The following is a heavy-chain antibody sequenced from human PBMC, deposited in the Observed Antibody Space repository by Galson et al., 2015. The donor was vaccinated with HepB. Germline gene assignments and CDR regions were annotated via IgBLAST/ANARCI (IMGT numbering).Heavy chain of an antibody. D-gene: IGHD4-17*01. V-gene: IGHV3-11*06. J-gene: IGHJ4*02. CDR2: ISSTGTYT. CDR3: ARVADADYGDHSHFDY. Sequence: SLRLSCAASGFTFSDYYMSWIRQAPGKGLEWLSYISSTGTYTNYADSVKGRFTISRDNAKNSLYLQMNNRRAEDTAVYYCARVADADYGDHSHFDYGGQGTLVTVSS. CDR1: GFTFSDYY.